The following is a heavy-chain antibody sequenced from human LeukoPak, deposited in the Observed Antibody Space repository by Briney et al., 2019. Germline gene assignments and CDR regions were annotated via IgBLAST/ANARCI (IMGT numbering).Heavy chain of an antibody. CDR1: AFTFSTYA. J-gene: IGHJ4*02. D-gene: IGHD4-17*01. CDR2: ISNSGGST. V-gene: IGHV3-23*01. Sequence: GGSLRLSCAASAFTFSTYAMSWVRQAPGKGLEWVSGISNSGGSTPYADSVRGRFTISRDNSKNTLYLQMTSLRAEDTAVYYCARAGGTGFDYGDYVAFDYWGQGTLVTVSS. CDR3: ARAGGTGFDYGDYVAFDY.